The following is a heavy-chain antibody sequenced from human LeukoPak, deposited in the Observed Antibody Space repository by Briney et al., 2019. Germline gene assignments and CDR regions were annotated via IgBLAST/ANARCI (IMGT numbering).Heavy chain of an antibody. CDR3: ATVRILEGAPVAFLDY. V-gene: IGHV1-18*01. Sequence: GGSVRVSCAASGYTFSNYEMSWVRQAPGQGLEWMGWISLYNGNTNYAQELKGRVTMTTDTATSTAYMKLRSLRSDDTALYYCATVRILEGAPVAFLDYWGQGSLVTVSS. CDR1: GYTFSNYE. J-gene: IGHJ4*02. CDR2: ISLYNGNT. D-gene: IGHD1-26*01.